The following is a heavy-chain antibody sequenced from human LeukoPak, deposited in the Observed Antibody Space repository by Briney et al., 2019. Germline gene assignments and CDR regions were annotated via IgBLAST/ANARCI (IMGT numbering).Heavy chain of an antibody. J-gene: IGHJ4*02. Sequence: PSETLSLTCTVSGGSIGTTNYYWGWIRQPPGRGLEWIGNIYNSGSTFYNPSLQSRVTISVDTSKNQFSLNLSSVTAADTAVYFCGRIVPYKYGYIDSWGQGTLVTVSS. CDR3: GRIVPYKYGYIDS. D-gene: IGHD5-18*01. CDR2: IYNSGST. V-gene: IGHV4-39*01. CDR1: GGSIGTTNYY.